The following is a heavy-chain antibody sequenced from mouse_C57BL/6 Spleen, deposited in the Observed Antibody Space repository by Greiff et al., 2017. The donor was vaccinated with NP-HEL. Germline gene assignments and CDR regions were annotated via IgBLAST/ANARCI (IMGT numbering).Heavy chain of an antibody. D-gene: IGHD1-1*01. J-gene: IGHJ2*01. V-gene: IGHV5-16*01. CDR3: ARGRGITTVVANFDY. CDR2: INYDGSST. CDR1: GFTFSDYY. Sequence: EVKLVESEGGLVQPGSSMKLSCTASGFTFSDYYMAWVRQVPEKGLEWVANINYDGSSTYYLDSLKSRFIISRDNAKNILYLQMSSLKSEDTATYYCARGRGITTVVANFDYWGQGTTLTVSS.